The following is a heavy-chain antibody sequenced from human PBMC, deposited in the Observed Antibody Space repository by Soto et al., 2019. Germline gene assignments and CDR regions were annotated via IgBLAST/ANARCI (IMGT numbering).Heavy chain of an antibody. Sequence: QVQLQESGPGLVKPSETLSLTCTVSSDSISAFDWNWIRQPPGKGLEWIGRVSHSGSTNYNPSLKSRVTISLDTSENQFSLKLTSVTSADTAVYYCTRDQSGSISFNWFDPWGQGTLVTVSS. CDR3: TRDQSGSISFNWFDP. V-gene: IGHV4-59*01. J-gene: IGHJ5*02. CDR1: SDSISAFD. CDR2: VSHSGST. D-gene: IGHD2-2*01.